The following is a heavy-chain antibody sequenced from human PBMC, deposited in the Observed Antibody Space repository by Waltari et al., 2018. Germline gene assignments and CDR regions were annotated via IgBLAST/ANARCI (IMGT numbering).Heavy chain of an antibody. J-gene: IGHJ6*03. D-gene: IGHD2-2*02. V-gene: IGHV4-4*07. CDR1: GGSSSSYY. CDR2: IYTSGST. CDR3: ARGVVVPAAIHYYYYYYMDV. Sequence: QVQLQESGPGLVKPSETLSLTCTVSGGSSSSYYWSWIRQPAGKGLEWIGRIYTSGSTNYNPSLKSRVTMSVDTSKNQFSLKLSSVTAADTAVYYCARGVVVPAAIHYYYYYYMDVWGKGTTVTISS.